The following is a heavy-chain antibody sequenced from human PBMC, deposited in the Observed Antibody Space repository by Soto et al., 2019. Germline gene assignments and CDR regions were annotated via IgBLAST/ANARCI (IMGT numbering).Heavy chain of an antibody. CDR3: ARSLTAAGTGYFQH. CDR1: GGSISSDGYY. J-gene: IGHJ1*01. CDR2: IYYSGST. D-gene: IGHD6-13*01. Sequence: QVQLQESGPGLVKPSQTLSLTCTVSGGSISSDGYYWSWIRQHPGKGLEWIGYIYYSGSTYYNPSLKSRVTISVDTSKNQFSLKLSSVTAADTAVYYCARSLTAAGTGYFQHWGQGTLVTVSS. V-gene: IGHV4-31*03.